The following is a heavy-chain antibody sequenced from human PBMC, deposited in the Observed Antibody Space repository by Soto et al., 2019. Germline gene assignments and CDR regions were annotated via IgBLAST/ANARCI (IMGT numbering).Heavy chain of an antibody. CDR2: ISYDGSKK. V-gene: IGHV3-30*18. J-gene: IGHJ6*03. D-gene: IGHD3-22*01. Sequence: GGSLRLSCAASGFTFSSYGMHWVRQAPGKGLEWVSVISYDGSKKYYADSVKGRFTISRDNSKNTLYLQMNGLRAEDTAVYYCAKVSGVSDYYMDVWGKGTTVTVSS. CDR1: GFTFSSYG. CDR3: AKVSGVSDYYMDV.